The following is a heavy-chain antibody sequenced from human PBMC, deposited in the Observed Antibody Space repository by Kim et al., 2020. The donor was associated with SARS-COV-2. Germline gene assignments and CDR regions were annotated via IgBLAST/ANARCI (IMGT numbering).Heavy chain of an antibody. Sequence: SETLSLTCAVYGGSFSGYYWSWIRQPPGKGLEWIGEINHSGSTNYNPSLKSRVTISVDTSKNQFSLKLSSVTAADTAVYYCARGVVVPAAINYYYYGMDV. CDR1: GGSFSGYY. CDR3: ARGVVVPAAINYYYYGMDV. D-gene: IGHD2-2*01. V-gene: IGHV4-34*01. J-gene: IGHJ6*01. CDR2: INHSGST.